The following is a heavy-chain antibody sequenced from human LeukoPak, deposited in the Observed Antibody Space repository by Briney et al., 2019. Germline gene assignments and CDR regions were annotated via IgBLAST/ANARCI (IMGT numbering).Heavy chain of an antibody. CDR1: GGSISSRGYY. J-gene: IGHJ6*03. CDR2: IYYSGST. Sequence: SQTLSLTCTVSGGSISSRGYYWSWIRQHQGKGLEWIGNIYYSGSTYYNPSLKSRVTISVDTSKNQFSLKLSSVTAADTAVYYCARSHCSSTSCSPYYYYYMDVWGKGTTDTVSS. D-gene: IGHD2-2*01. V-gene: IGHV4-31*03. CDR3: ARSHCSSTSCSPYYYYYMDV.